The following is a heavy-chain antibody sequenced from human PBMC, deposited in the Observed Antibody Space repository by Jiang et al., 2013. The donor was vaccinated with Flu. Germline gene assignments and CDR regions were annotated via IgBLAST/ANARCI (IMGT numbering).Heavy chain of an antibody. J-gene: IGHJ4*02. CDR1: GGSISRADYY. CDR3: ARQIAAAGEFDY. D-gene: IGHD6-13*01. CDR2: IYYSGST. V-gene: IGHV4-30-4*01. Sequence: VKPSQTLSLTCTVSGGSISRADYYWSWIRQPPGKGLEWIGYIYYSGSTYYNPSLKGRVSISVDTSKNQFSLKLSSVTAADTAVYYCARQIAAAGEFDYWGQGTLVTVSS.